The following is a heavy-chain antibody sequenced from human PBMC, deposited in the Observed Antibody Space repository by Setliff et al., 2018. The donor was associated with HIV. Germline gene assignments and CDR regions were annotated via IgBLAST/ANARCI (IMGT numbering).Heavy chain of an antibody. CDR1: GFTFSNYG. CDR3: GKDPYSSSHYHYYMDV. CDR2: VWYDGRNK. V-gene: IGHV3-30*02. Sequence: GGSLRLSCAASGFTFSNYGMHWVRQAPGKGLEWVAVVWYDGRNKYYADSVKGRFTISRDNSKNTLFLQINSLRGDDTAVYYCGKDPYSSSHYHYYMDVWGKGTTVTVSS. J-gene: IGHJ6*03. D-gene: IGHD6-13*01.